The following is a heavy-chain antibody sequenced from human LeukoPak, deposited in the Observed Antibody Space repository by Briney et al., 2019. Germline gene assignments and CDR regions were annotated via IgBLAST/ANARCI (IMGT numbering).Heavy chain of an antibody. J-gene: IGHJ4*02. CDR3: ARDFHPSGYDY. Sequence: PGGSLRLSCAASGFTFSSYSMNWVRQAPGEGLEWVSSISNNSNYIYYADSVKGRFTISRDNAKNSLYLQMHSLRAEDTAVYYCARDFHPSGYDYWGQGTLVTVSS. CDR2: ISNNSNYI. CDR1: GFTFSSYS. V-gene: IGHV3-21*06. D-gene: IGHD3-22*01.